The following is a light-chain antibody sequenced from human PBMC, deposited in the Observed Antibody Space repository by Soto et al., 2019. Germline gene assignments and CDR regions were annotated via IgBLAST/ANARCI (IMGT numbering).Light chain of an antibody. CDR3: QQYNEWPLA. Sequence: EIVMTQSPATLSVSPGERATLSCRASQNIRSHLAWYQQKPGQAPRLLIFGASTRATGIPARFSASGSGTEFSLTISSLQSEDLAVDYCQQYNEWPLAFGPGTKVDIK. V-gene: IGKV3-15*01. J-gene: IGKJ3*01. CDR2: GAS. CDR1: QNIRSH.